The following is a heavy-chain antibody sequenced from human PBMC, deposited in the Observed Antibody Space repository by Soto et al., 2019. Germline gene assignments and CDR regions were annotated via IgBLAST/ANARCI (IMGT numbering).Heavy chain of an antibody. V-gene: IGHV2-70*11. CDR2: IDWDDDK. CDR1: GFSLSTSGMC. D-gene: IGHD3-16*01. J-gene: IGHJ4*02. CDR3: ARTPFMITFGGVLDPTYYFDY. Sequence: SGPTLVNPTQTLTLTCTFSGFSLSTSGMCVSWIRQPPGKALEWLARIDWDDDKYYSTSLKTRLTISKDTSKNQVVLTMTNMDPVDTATYYCARTPFMITFGGVLDPTYYFDYWGQGTLVTVS.